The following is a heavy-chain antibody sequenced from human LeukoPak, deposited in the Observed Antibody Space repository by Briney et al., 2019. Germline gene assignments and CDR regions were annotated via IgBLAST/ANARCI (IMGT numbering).Heavy chain of an antibody. V-gene: IGHV5-51*01. Sequence: GESLQISCKGSGYRFTTYWIGWVRQMPGKGLEWMGVIDPGDSDTRYSPSFQGQVTISADKSISTAYLHWSSLKASDTAMYYCARVYSGNYLDYWGQGTLVTVSS. J-gene: IGHJ4*02. D-gene: IGHD1-26*01. CDR3: ARVYSGNYLDY. CDR2: IDPGDSDT. CDR1: GYRFTTYW.